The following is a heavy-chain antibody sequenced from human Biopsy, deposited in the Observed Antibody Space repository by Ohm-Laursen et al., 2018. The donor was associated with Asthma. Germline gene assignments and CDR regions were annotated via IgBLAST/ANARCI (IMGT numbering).Heavy chain of an antibody. Sequence: TLSLTCIVSYGSITSGGYYWTWIRQHPGKGLEWIGFIYYSGSTYYNPSLKSRVSISIDTSKNQFSLKLSSVTAADTAVYYCVRAVRNEQWLAPFDYWGQGKPVTVSS. D-gene: IGHD6-19*01. J-gene: IGHJ4*02. CDR2: IYYSGST. V-gene: IGHV4-31*03. CDR1: YGSITSGGYY. CDR3: VRAVRNEQWLAPFDY.